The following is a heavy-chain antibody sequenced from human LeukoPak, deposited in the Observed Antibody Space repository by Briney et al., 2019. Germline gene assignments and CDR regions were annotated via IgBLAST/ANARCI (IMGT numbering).Heavy chain of an antibody. D-gene: IGHD6-19*01. CDR1: GFTFSSYA. J-gene: IGHJ3*02. CDR3: AKDGFASGWYAYAFDI. CDR2: ISGSGGST. V-gene: IGHV3-23*01. Sequence: GGSLRLSCAASGFTFSSYAMSWVRQAPGKGLEWVSAISGSGGSTYYADSVKSRFTISRDNSKNTLYLQMNSLRAEDTAVYYCAKDGFASGWYAYAFDIWGQGTMVTVSS.